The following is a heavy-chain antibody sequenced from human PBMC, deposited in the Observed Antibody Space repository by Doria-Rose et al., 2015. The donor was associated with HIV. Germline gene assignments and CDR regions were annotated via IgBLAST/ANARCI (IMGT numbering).Heavy chain of an antibody. CDR3: ARIKSSRWYHKYYFDF. Sequence: ESGPVLVKPTETLTLTCTVSGVSLSSPGMGVSWIRQPPGKALEWLAKIFSDDDRSYKTSLKSRLTISRGTSKSQVVLTMTDMDPVDTATYYCARIKSSRWYHKYYFDFWGQGTLVIVSA. J-gene: IGHJ4*02. D-gene: IGHD6-13*01. CDR1: GVSLSSPGMG. V-gene: IGHV2-26*01. CDR2: IFSDDDR.